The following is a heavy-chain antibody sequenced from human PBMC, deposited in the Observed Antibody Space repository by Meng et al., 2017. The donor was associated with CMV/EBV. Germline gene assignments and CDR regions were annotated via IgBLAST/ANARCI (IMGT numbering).Heavy chain of an antibody. CDR1: GFTFSSYS. Sequence: GESLKISCAASGFTFSSYSMNWVRQAPGKGLEWVPSISSSSSYIYYADSVKGRFTISRDNAKNSLYLQMNSLRAEDTAVYYCAREGYCSSTSCYPSDAFDIWGQGTMVTVSS. D-gene: IGHD2-2*01. CDR2: ISSSSSYI. J-gene: IGHJ3*02. V-gene: IGHV3-21*01. CDR3: AREGYCSSTSCYPSDAFDI.